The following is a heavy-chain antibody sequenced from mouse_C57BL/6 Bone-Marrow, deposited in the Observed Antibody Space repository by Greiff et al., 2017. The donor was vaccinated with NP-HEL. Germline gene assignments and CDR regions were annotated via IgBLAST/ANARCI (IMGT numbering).Heavy chain of an antibody. J-gene: IGHJ3*01. CDR2: ISDGGSYT. V-gene: IGHV5-4*01. CDR1: GFTFSSYA. Sequence: EVMLVESGGGLVKPGGSLKLSCAASGFTFSSYAMSWVRQTPEKRLEWVATISDGGSYTYYPDNVKGRFTISRDNAKNNLYLQMSHLKSEDTAMYYCARDVGDGYLAWFAYWGQGTLVTVSA. D-gene: IGHD2-3*01. CDR3: ARDVGDGYLAWFAY.